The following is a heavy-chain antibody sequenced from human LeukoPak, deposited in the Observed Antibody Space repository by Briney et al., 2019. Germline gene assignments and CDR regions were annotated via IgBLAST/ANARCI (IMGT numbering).Heavy chain of an antibody. CDR3: ARDKLGLGELSLYDQ. J-gene: IGHJ5*02. Sequence: ASVKVSCKASGYTFTRYGISWVRQAPGQGLEWMGWMNPNSGGTKYAQKFQGRVTMTRDTSISTAYMELSRLRSDDTAMYYCARDKLGLGELSLYDQWGQGTLVTVFS. V-gene: IGHV1-2*02. D-gene: IGHD3-16*02. CDR2: MNPNSGGT. CDR1: GYTFTRYG.